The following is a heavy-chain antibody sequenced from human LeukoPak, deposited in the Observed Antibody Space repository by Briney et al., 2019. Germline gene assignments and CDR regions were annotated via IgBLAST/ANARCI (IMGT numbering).Heavy chain of an antibody. CDR1: GFTFSDYY. CDR3: ARELSVGSSGWYRSRSRPFDY. D-gene: IGHD6-19*01. Sequence: GGSLRLSCAASGFTFSDYYMSWIRQAPGKGLEWVSYISSSGSTIYYADSVKGRFTISRDNAKNSLYLQMNSLRAEDTAVYYCARELSVGSSGWYRSRSRPFDYWGQGTLVTVSS. J-gene: IGHJ4*02. V-gene: IGHV3-11*04. CDR2: ISSSGSTI.